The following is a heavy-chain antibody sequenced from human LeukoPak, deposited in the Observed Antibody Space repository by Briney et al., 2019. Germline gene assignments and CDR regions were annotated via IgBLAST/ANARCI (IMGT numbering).Heavy chain of an antibody. CDR1: GGTFSSYA. CDR2: IIPILGIA. V-gene: IGHV1-69*04. CDR3: ARERSGWYDY. Sequence: SVKVSCKASGGTFSSYAISWVRQAPGQGLAWMGRIIPILGIANYAQKFQGRVTITADKSTSTAYMELSSLRSEDTAVYYCARERSGWYDYWGQGTLVTVSS. J-gene: IGHJ4*02. D-gene: IGHD6-19*01.